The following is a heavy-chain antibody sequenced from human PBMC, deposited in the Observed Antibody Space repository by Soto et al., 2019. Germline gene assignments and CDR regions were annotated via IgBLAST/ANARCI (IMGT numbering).Heavy chain of an antibody. CDR2: INPSGGST. Sequence: QVQLVQSGAEVQKPGASVKVSCKASGYTFTSYYMHWVRQAPGQGLEWMGIINPSGGSTSYAQKFHGRVTMTRDTSTSTGYIELSSLRSEDTAVYYCARASSPWLLYYDGMDVWGQGTTVTVSS. V-gene: IGHV1-46*01. D-gene: IGHD3-9*01. J-gene: IGHJ6*02. CDR1: GYTFTSYY. CDR3: ARASSPWLLYYDGMDV.